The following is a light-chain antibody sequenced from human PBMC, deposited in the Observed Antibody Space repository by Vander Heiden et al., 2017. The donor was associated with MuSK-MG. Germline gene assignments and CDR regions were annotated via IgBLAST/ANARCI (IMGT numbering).Light chain of an antibody. CDR3: FPDASSNLVV. CDR1: SSDVGSYNL. V-gene: IGLV2-23*02. CDR2: EVS. J-gene: IGLJ2*01. Sequence: QSAMTQPASVSGSPGQAITISCPGTSSDVGSYNLVSWYQHHPCKAPKLMIYEVSKRPSVVANRFSGSKAGNTASLTTFGLQDEDEADYYCFPDASSNLVVFGGGTKLTVL.